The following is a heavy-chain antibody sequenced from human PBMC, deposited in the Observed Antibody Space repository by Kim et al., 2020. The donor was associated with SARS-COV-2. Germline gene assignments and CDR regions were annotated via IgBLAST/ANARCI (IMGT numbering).Heavy chain of an antibody. CDR1: GGTFSSYA. V-gene: IGHV1-69*04. CDR2: IIPILGIA. CDR3: AREGHRNNYDILTGYSKHYYGMDV. J-gene: IGHJ6*02. Sequence: SVKVSCKASGGTFSSYAISWVRQAPGQGLEWMGRIIPILGIANYAQKFQGRVTITADKSTSTAYMELSSLRSEDTAVYYCAREGHRNNYDILTGYSKHYYGMDVWGQGTTVTVSS. D-gene: IGHD3-9*01.